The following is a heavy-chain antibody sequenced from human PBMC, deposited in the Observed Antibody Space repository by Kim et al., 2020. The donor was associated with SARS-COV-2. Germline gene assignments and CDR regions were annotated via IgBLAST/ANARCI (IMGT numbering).Heavy chain of an antibody. CDR3: ARYSSSWYGTRDY. J-gene: IGHJ4*02. D-gene: IGHD6-13*01. Sequence: NPSVKSRVTIAVDTSKNQFSLKWTSVTAADTAVYYCARYSSSWYGTRDYWGQGTLGTVSS. V-gene: IGHV4-59*01.